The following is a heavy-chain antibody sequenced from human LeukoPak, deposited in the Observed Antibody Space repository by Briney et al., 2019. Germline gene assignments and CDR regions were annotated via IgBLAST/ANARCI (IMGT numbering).Heavy chain of an antibody. CDR1: GFTFSSYA. Sequence: AGGSLRLSCAASGFTFSSYAMSWVRQAPGKGLEWVSAISGSGGSTYYADSVKGRFTISRDNSKNTLYLQMNSLTAEDTAVYCCARVRSGDFDYWGQGTLVTVSS. V-gene: IGHV3-23*01. J-gene: IGHJ4*02. D-gene: IGHD3-3*01. CDR3: ARVRSGDFDY. CDR2: ISGSGGST.